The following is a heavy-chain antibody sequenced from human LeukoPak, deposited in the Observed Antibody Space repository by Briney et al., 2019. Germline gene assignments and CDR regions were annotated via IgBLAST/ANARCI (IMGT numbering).Heavy chain of an antibody. D-gene: IGHD2-2*02. CDR3: ASPIVVVPAAIFHFDY. V-gene: IGHV4-39*01. J-gene: IGHJ4*02. CDR1: GGSISSSSYY. Sequence: SETLSLTCTVSGGSISSSSYYWGWIRQPPGKGLEWIGSIYYSGGTYYNPSLKSRVTISVDTSKNQFSLKLSFVTAADTAVYYCASPIVVVPAAIFHFDYWGQGTLVTVSS. CDR2: IYYSGGT.